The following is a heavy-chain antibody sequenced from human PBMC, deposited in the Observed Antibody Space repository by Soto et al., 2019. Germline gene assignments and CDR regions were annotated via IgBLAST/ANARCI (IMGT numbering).Heavy chain of an antibody. J-gene: IGHJ4*02. D-gene: IGHD5-12*01. CDR3: VREPWGFSGSWYDY. CDR2: INHDGSRT. CDR1: KFSFNNYW. V-gene: IGHV3-74*03. Sequence: PVGSLRLSCAASKFSFNNYWMHWVRQVPGKGPVWVSRINHDGSRTEYADSVKGRFTISRDNTKNTLYLQMNSLRVDDTAMYYCVREPWGFSGSWYDYWGQGTLVTVSS.